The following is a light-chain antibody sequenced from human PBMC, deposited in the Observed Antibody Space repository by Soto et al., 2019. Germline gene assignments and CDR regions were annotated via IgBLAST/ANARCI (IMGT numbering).Light chain of an antibody. Sequence: QSVRTQPPPVFWAPRERVTISLTGEKSKIRAGYDVHWYQQLPGTAPKLLIYGNSNRPSGVPDRFSGSKSGTSASLAITGLQAEDEADYYCQSYDSSLSGFYVFGTGTTVTVL. CDR1: KSKIRAGYD. V-gene: IGLV1-40*01. CDR3: QSYDSSLSGFYV. CDR2: GNS. J-gene: IGLJ1*01.